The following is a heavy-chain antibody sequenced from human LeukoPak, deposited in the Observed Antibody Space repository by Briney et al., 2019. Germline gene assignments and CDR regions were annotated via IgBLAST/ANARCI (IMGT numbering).Heavy chain of an antibody. Sequence: NSSETLSLTCAVYGGSFSGYYWSWIRQPPGKGLEWIGEINHSGSTNYNPSLKSRVTISVDTSKNQFSLKLSSVTAADTAVYYCARAELERRRGPRSDYFDYWGQGTLVTVSS. J-gene: IGHJ4*02. CDR2: INHSGST. CDR3: ARAELERRRGPRSDYFDY. CDR1: GGSFSGYY. V-gene: IGHV4-34*01. D-gene: IGHD1-1*01.